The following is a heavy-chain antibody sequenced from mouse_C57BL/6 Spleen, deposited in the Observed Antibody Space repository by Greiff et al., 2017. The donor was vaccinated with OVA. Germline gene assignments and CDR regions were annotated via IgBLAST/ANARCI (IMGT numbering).Heavy chain of an antibody. D-gene: IGHD2-4*01. J-gene: IGHJ2*01. Sequence: VKLVESGPGLVAPSQSLSITCTVSGFSLTSYAISWVRQPPGKGLEWLGVIWTGGGTNYNSALISRLSISKDNSKSQDFLKMNILQTDDTARYCCASYDYYFDYWGQGTTRTVSS. CDR2: IWTGGGT. CDR1: GFSLTSYA. CDR3: ASYDYYFDY. V-gene: IGHV2-9-1*01.